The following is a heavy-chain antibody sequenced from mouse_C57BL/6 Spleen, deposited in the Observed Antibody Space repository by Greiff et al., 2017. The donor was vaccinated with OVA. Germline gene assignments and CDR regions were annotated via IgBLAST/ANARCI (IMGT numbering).Heavy chain of an antibody. D-gene: IGHD1-1*01. CDR1: GYTFTSYW. CDR3: ARGGYYGSSPHYAMDY. V-gene: IGHV1-52*01. Sequence: QVQLKQPGAELVRPGSSVKLSCKASGYTFTSYWMHWVKQRPIQGLEWIGNIDPSDSETHYNQKFKDKATLTVDKSSSTAYMQLSSLTSEDSAVYYCARGGYYGSSPHYAMDYWGQGTSVTVSS. J-gene: IGHJ4*01. CDR2: IDPSDSET.